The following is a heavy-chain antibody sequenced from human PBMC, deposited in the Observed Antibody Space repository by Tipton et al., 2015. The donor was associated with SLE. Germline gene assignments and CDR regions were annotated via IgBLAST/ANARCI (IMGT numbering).Heavy chain of an antibody. CDR2: INHSGST. CDR1: GGSFSGYY. D-gene: IGHD3-3*01. J-gene: IGHJ6*02. Sequence: LRLSCAVYGGSFSGYYWSWIRQPPGKGLEWIGEINHSGSTNYNPSLKSRATISVDTSKNQFSLKLSSVTAADTAVYYCARGDYDFWSGWGMDVWGQGTTVTVSS. CDR3: ARGDYDFWSGWGMDV. V-gene: IGHV4-34*01.